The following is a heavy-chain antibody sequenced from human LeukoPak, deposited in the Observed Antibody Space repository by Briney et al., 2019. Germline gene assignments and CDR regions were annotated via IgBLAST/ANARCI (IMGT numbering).Heavy chain of an antibody. J-gene: IGHJ4*02. Sequence: PGGSLRLSCAASASDLSRHGMHWVRQAPGKGLEWVALIWFDGSQEYYADSVRGRFTVSRDNSNNMVYLQMNSLRDEDTGFYYCARLYGVHLIDYWGQGTLVTVSS. CDR1: ASDLSRHG. CDR3: ARLYGVHLIDY. CDR2: IWFDGSQE. V-gene: IGHV3-33*01. D-gene: IGHD4-17*01.